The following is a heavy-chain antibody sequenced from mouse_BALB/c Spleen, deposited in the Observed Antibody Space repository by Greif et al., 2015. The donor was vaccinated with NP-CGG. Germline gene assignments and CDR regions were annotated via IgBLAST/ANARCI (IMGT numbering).Heavy chain of an antibody. J-gene: IGHJ3*01. D-gene: IGHD2-4*01. CDR2: LNPGSGGT. Sequence: QVQLQQSGTELVRPGTSVTVSCKASGYAFTNYLIEWIKQRPGQGLEWIGVLNPGSGGTNYSEKFKGKATLTADYSSSTAYLQLSSLTSDDSAVYFCAREGDYGFAYWGQGTLVTVSA. V-gene: IGHV1-54*01. CDR1: GYAFTNYL. CDR3: AREGDYGFAY.